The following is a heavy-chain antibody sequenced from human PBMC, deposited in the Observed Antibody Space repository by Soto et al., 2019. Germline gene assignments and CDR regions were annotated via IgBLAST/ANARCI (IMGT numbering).Heavy chain of an antibody. CDR1: GGSVSSGTYY. J-gene: IGHJ4*02. D-gene: IGHD1-7*01. CDR3: AMAGNYRYFDA. Sequence: QVQLQESGPGLVTPSETLSLTCTVSGGSVSSGTYYWSWIRQPPGKVLEGIGYISSRGSTNYNPSLKSRVTISVDTSKNQFSLKLTSVTAADTAVYYCAMAGNYRYFDAWGQGTLVTVSS. V-gene: IGHV4-61*01. CDR2: ISSRGST.